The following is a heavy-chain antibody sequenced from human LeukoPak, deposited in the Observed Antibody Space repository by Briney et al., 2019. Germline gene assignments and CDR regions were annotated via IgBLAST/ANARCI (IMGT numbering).Heavy chain of an antibody. CDR2: ISYDGSNK. CDR3: AKAEGYDILTGLDY. V-gene: IGHV3-30-3*01. CDR1: GFTFSHYA. J-gene: IGHJ4*02. D-gene: IGHD3-9*01. Sequence: PGGSLRLSCAASGFTFSHYAMHWVRQAPGKGLEWVAVISYDGSNKDYADSVKGRFTISRDNSKNTLYLQMNSLRTEDTAVYYCAKAEGYDILTGLDYWGQGTLVTVSS.